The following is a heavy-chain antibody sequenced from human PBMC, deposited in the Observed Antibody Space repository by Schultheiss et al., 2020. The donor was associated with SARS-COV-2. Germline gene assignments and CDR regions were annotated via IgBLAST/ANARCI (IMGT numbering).Heavy chain of an antibody. V-gene: IGHV4-4*07. CDR3: ATSYSGNYVLDF. J-gene: IGHJ4*02. Sequence: SETLSLTCTVYGGSFSGYYWSWIRQPPGKGLEWIGRIYPGGTTNYNPSLKSRVTMSVDTSKNQFSLKLSSVTAADTAVYYCATSYSGNYVLDFWGQGTLVTVSS. CDR2: IYPGGTT. CDR1: GGSFSGYY. D-gene: IGHD1-26*01.